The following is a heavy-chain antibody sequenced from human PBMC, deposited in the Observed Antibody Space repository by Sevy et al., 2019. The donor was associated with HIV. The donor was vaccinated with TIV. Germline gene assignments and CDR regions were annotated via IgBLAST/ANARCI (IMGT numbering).Heavy chain of an antibody. D-gene: IGHD6-19*01. J-gene: IGHJ6*02. CDR2: IVVGSGNT. V-gene: IGHV1-58*01. CDR1: GFTFTSSA. CDR3: AAGVNIAVAGASYYYYGMDV. Sequence: ASVKVSCKASGFTFTSSAVQWVRQARGQRLEWIGWIVVGSGNTNYAQKFQERVTITRDMSTSTAYMELSSLRSEDTAVYYCAAGVNIAVAGASYYYYGMDVWGQGTTVTVSS.